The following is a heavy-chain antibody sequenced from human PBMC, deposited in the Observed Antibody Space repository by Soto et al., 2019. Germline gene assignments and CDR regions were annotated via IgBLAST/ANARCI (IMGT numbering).Heavy chain of an antibody. CDR2: IYYSGSI. CDR3: ARQSEYTGYLYGWFDP. CDR1: GGSINSRGYY. D-gene: IGHD3-9*01. J-gene: IGHJ5*01. V-gene: IGHV4-31*03. Sequence: PSETLSLTCTVSGGSINSRGYYWTWIRQHPGKGLEWIGNIYYSGSIHFNPSLKSRLTMLVDTSENQFSLKLTSVTAADTAVYYCARQSEYTGYLYGWFDPWGQGNLVTVSS.